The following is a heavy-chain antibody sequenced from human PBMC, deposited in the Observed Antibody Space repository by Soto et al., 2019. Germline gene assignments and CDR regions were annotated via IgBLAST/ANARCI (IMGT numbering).Heavy chain of an antibody. Sequence: PSETLSLTCTVSGGSISSGDYYCSWLRLPPGKGLEWIGYISDIAYTSYNPSLKGRVSISVDTSKNQFSLTLTSVTAADTAVYYCARQGFGVLHGLVDVWGQGTTVTVSS. J-gene: IGHJ6*02. CDR2: ISDIAYT. D-gene: IGHD3-10*01. CDR1: GGSISSGDYY. CDR3: ARQGFGVLHGLVDV. V-gene: IGHV4-61*08.